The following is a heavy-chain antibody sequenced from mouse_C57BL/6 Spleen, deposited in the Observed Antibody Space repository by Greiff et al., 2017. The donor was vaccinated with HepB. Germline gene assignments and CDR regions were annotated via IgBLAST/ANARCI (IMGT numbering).Heavy chain of an antibody. V-gene: IGHV1-69*01. CDR1: GYTFTSYW. CDR3: AYRLYYFDY. CDR2: IDPSDSYT. J-gene: IGHJ2*01. Sequence: QVQLQQPGAELVMPGASVKLSCKASGYTFTSYWMHWVKQRPGQGLEWIGEIDPSDSYTNYNQKFKGKSTLTVDKSSSTAYMQLSSLTSEDSAVYYCAYRLYYFDYWGQGTTLTVSS.